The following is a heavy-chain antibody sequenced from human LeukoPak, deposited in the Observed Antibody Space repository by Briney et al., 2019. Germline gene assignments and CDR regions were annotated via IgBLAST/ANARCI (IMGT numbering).Heavy chain of an antibody. CDR2: ISGSGGST. V-gene: IGHV3-23*01. J-gene: IGHJ4*02. CDR1: GFTFSSYA. Sequence: GGSLRLSCAASGFTFSSYAMSWVRQAPGKGLEWVPAISGSGGSTYYADSVKGRFTISRDNSKNTLYLQMNSLRAEDTAVYYCAKGGRGYSYGDYYFDYWGQGTLVTVSS. D-gene: IGHD5-18*01. CDR3: AKGGRGYSYGDYYFDY.